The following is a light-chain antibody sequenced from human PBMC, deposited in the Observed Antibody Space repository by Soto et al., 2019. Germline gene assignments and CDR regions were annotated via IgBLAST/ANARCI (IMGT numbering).Light chain of an antibody. V-gene: IGKV1-33*01. CDR2: DAS. J-gene: IGKJ2*01. Sequence: DIQMTQSPSSLSASVGDRVTITCQASKDISNYLNWYQQKPGKAPKLLIYDASNLETGVPSRFSGSGSGTDFTFTISSLQPEDIATYYCQQYDNLPPVYTFGQGTKREIK. CDR1: KDISNY. CDR3: QQYDNLPPVYT.